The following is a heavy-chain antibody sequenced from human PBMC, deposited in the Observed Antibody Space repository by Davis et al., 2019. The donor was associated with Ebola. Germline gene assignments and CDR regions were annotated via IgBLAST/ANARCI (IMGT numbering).Heavy chain of an antibody. CDR3: ARASPPYSYGNYYYMDV. CDR1: GASMTSGGYY. D-gene: IGHD5-18*01. J-gene: IGHJ6*03. CDR2: IYSSGST. Sequence: MPSETLSLTCTVSGASMTSGGYYWSWIRQPPGKGLEWIGYIYSSGSTNYNPSLKSRLTISVDTSKNQFSLKLSSVTAADTAVYYCARASPPYSYGNYYYMDVWGKGTTVTVSS. V-gene: IGHV4-61*08.